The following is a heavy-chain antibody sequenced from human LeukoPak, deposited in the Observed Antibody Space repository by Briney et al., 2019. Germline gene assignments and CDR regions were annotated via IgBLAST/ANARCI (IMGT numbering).Heavy chain of an antibody. D-gene: IGHD3-10*01. CDR3: ARGRGYYGSEPYNWFDP. V-gene: IGHV4-59*01. Sequence: SETLSLTCTVSGGSISSYYWSWIRQPPGKGLEWVGYIYYSGSTNCNPSLKSRVTISVDTSKNQFSLKLSSVTAADTAVYYCARGRGYYGSEPYNWFDPWGQGTLVTVSS. CDR2: IYYSGST. J-gene: IGHJ5*02. CDR1: GGSISSYY.